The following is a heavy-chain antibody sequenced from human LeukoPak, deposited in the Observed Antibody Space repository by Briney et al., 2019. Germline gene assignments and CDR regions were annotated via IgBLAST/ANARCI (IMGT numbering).Heavy chain of an antibody. CDR2: MSYDGTNK. V-gene: IGHV3-30*18. Sequence: GRSLRLSCAASGFTFSSYGMHWVRQAPGKGLEWVAVMSYDGTNKFYAESVKGRFTISRDNSKNTLYLQMNSLRVEDTAVYYCAKDSGWKWEDPGKGVDYWGQGTLVTVSS. J-gene: IGHJ4*02. CDR1: GFTFSSYG. CDR3: AKDSGWKWEDPGKGVDY. D-gene: IGHD1-26*01.